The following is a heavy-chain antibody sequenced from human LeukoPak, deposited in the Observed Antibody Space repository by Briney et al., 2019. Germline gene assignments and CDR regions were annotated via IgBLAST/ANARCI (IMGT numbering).Heavy chain of an antibody. Sequence: PGGSLRLSCTASGFAFGDYAVSWVRQAPGKGLEWVGFIRSKAYGGTTEYAASVKGRFTISRDDSKSIAYLQMNSLKTEDTAVYYCTRASIVGATGPFDYWGQGTLVTVSS. CDR2: IRSKAYGGTT. J-gene: IGHJ4*02. CDR1: GFAFGDYA. CDR3: TRASIVGATGPFDY. V-gene: IGHV3-49*04. D-gene: IGHD1-26*01.